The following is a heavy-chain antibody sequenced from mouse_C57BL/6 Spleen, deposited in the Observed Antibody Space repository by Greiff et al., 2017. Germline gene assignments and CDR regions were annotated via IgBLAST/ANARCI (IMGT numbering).Heavy chain of an antibody. J-gene: IGHJ4*01. D-gene: IGHD1-1*01. Sequence: QVQLQQSGAELVKPGASVKISCKASGYAFSSYWMNWVKQRPGKGLEWIGQIYPGVGDTNYNGKFKGKATLTADKSSSTAYMQLSSLTSEDSAVYFCARGLLRGYAMDYWGQGTSVTVSS. V-gene: IGHV1-80*01. CDR1: GYAFSSYW. CDR2: IYPGVGDT. CDR3: ARGLLRGYAMDY.